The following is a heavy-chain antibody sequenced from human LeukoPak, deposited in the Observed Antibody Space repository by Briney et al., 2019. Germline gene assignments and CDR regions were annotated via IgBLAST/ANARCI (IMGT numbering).Heavy chain of an antibody. J-gene: IGHJ3*02. CDR1: GFTFSTYD. CDR3: AKGTTTPTTGTLEKDAFDI. V-gene: IGHV3-30*18. Sequence: GTSLRLSCAASGFTFSTYDMHWARQAPGKGLEWVAVISYDGSYKYYADSVKGRFSISRDNFKNTLYLQMNSLRAEDTALYYCAKGTTTPTTGTLEKDAFDIWGQGTMVTVYS. CDR2: ISYDGSYK. D-gene: IGHD1-1*01.